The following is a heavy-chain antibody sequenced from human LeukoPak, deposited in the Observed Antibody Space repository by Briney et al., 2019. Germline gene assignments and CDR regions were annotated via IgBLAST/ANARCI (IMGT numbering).Heavy chain of an antibody. CDR3: ARVRGYSYGRYNWFDP. J-gene: IGHJ5*02. V-gene: IGHV4-34*01. CDR1: GGSFSGYY. Sequence: SETLSLTCAVYGGSFSGYYWSWIRQPPGKGLEWIGEINHSGSTNYNPSLKSRVTISVDTSKNQFSLKLSSVTAADTAVYYCARVRGYSYGRYNWFDPWGQGALVAVSS. CDR2: INHSGST. D-gene: IGHD5-18*01.